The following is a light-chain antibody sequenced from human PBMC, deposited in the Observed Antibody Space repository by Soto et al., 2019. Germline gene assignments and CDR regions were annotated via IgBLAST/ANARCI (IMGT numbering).Light chain of an antibody. CDR2: ATS. V-gene: IGKV1-39*01. Sequence: DTQMTQSPSYLSASVGDRISITCRASQTASNYVNWYQQKPGKAPTLLISATSTLQSGVPSRFRGSGSGTAFTLTITSLQPEDFATYYCQQTYTTPRTFCQGTKVAIK. J-gene: IGKJ1*01. CDR3: QQTYTTPRT. CDR1: QTASNY.